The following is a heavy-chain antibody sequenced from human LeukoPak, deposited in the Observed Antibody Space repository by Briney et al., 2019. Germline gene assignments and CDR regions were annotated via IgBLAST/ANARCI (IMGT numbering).Heavy chain of an antibody. D-gene: IGHD6-19*01. J-gene: IGHJ4*02. CDR1: GFTFSSYE. CDR2: IRSSGSTT. Sequence: PGGSLRLSCAASGFTFSSYEMNWVRQAPGKGLGWVSYIRSSGSTTYYADSVKGRFTISRDNAKNSLYLHMNSLRAEDTAVFYCARDYPPPPVAGPYYFDYWGQGTLVTVSS. CDR3: ARDYPPPPVAGPYYFDY. V-gene: IGHV3-48*03.